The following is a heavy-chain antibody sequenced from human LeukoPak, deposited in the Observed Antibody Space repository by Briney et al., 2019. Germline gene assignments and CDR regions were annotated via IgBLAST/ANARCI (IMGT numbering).Heavy chain of an antibody. CDR3: ARDLQGEPYYMDV. D-gene: IGHD3-16*01. J-gene: IGHJ6*03. V-gene: IGHV1-69*06. Sequence: SVKVSCKASGGTFSSYAISWVRQAPGQGLEWMGGIIPIFGTANYAQKFQGRVTITADKSTSTAYMELSSLRSEDTAVYYCARDLQGEPYYMDVWGKGTTVTVSS. CDR1: GGTFSSYA. CDR2: IIPIFGTA.